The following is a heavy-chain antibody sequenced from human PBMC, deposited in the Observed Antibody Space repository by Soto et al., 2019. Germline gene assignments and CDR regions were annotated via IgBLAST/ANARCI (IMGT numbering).Heavy chain of an antibody. J-gene: IGHJ6*02. V-gene: IGHV4-39*01. CDR1: GGSISSSSYY. Sequence: SLTCTVSGGSISSSSYYWGWIRQPPGKGLEWIGSIYYSGSTYYNPSLKSRVTISVDTSKNQFSLKLSSVTAADTAVYYCARRGVAGTNSYYGMDVWCQGTTGTVSS. D-gene: IGHD6-19*01. CDR3: ARRGVAGTNSYYGMDV. CDR2: IYYSGST.